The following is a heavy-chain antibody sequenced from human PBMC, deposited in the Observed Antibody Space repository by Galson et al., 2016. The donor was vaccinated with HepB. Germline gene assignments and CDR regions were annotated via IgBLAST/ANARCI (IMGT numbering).Heavy chain of an antibody. Sequence: CAISGDSVYNNGAAWVWIRQSPSRGLEWLRRTFYRSTWENHYAGSVINRITISPDTSRNQFSLHLHSLTPEDTAVYYCGCLPRGLCLNYWGQGTLVTVSS. CDR1: GDSVYNNGAA. J-gene: IGHJ4*02. CDR2: TFYRSTWEN. CDR3: GCLPRGLCLNY. D-gene: IGHD3-16*01. V-gene: IGHV6-1*01.